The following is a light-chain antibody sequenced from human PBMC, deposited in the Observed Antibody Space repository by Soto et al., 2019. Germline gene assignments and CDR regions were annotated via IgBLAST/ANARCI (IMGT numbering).Light chain of an antibody. Sequence: QSALTQPASVSGSPRQSITISCTGTSSDVGSYNLVSWYQQHPGKAPKLMIYEGSRRPSGVSNRFSGSKSGNTASLTISGLQAEDEADYYCCSCAGSSTVAFGGGTKLTVL. CDR2: EGS. J-gene: IGLJ3*02. V-gene: IGLV2-23*01. CDR3: CSCAGSSTVA. CDR1: SSDVGSYNL.